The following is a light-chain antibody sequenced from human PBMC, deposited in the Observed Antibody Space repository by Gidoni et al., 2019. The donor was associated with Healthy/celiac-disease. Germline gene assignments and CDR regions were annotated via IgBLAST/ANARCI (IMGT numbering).Light chain of an antibody. CDR1: QSVRSY. CDR2: DAS. V-gene: IGKV3-11*01. Sequence: IVLTPSPATLSLSPGERATHSCSASQSVRSYLAWYQQKPGQASRLLIYDASNRATGIPARFSGSGSGTDCTLTISSLEPEDFAVYYCQQRSNWRMYTFGQGTKLEIK. CDR3: QQRSNWRMYT. J-gene: IGKJ2*01.